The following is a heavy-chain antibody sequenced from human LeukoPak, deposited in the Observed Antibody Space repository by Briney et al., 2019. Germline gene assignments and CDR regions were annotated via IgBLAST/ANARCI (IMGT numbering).Heavy chain of an antibody. J-gene: IGHJ4*02. CDR1: GDSIGSGGYF. CDR2: ISNSGST. CDR3: ARGRYSFDY. D-gene: IGHD5-18*01. Sequence: SETLSLTCTVSGDSIGSGGYFWSWIRQLPGEGLEWIGYISNSGSTYSNPSLKSRVTISLGTSTNQFSLKLSSVTAADTAVYYCARGRYSFDYWGQGTLVTVSS. V-gene: IGHV4-31*03.